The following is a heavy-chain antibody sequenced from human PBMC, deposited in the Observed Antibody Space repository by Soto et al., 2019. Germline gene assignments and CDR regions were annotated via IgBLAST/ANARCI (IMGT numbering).Heavy chain of an antibody. J-gene: IGHJ6*02. V-gene: IGHV3-48*02. Sequence: GGSLRLSCAASGFTFSSYSMNWVRQAPGKGLEWVSYISSSSSSTIYYADSVKGRFTISRDNAKNSLYLQMNSLRDEDTAVYYCARHKGKLLLDRWKHSPLSYYYGMDVWGQGTTVTVSS. CDR2: ISSSSSSTI. CDR1: GFTFSSYS. D-gene: IGHD2-15*01. CDR3: ARHKGKLLLDRWKHSPLSYYYGMDV.